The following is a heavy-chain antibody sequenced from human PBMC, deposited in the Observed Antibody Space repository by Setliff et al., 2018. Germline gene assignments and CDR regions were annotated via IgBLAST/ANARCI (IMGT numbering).Heavy chain of an antibody. CDR1: GGSISSSSYY. D-gene: IGHD6-13*01. CDR2: IYYSGCT. V-gene: IGHV4-61*01. Sequence: SETLSLTCTVSGGSISSSSYYWGWIRQPPGKGLEWIGYIYYSGCTNYNPSLKSRVTISVDTSKNQFSLKLSSVTAADTAVYYCARDEGSSYFYGMDVWGQGTTVTVSS. CDR3: ARDEGSSYFYGMDV. J-gene: IGHJ6*02.